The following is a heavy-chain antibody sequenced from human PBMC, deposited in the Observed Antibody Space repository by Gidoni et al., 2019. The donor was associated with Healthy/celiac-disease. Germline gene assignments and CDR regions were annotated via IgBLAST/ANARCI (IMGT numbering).Heavy chain of an antibody. Sequence: EVQLVESGGGLVQPGGSLRLSCASSGFPVSRKSMSWVRKAPGKGLVWVSVIYSGGSTYYADSVKGRFTISRDNSKNTLYLQMNSLRAEDTAVYYCARDIPDSNAFDIWGQGTMVTVSS. CDR1: GFPVSRKS. D-gene: IGHD2-15*01. V-gene: IGHV3-66*02. CDR2: IYSGGST. CDR3: ARDIPDSNAFDI. J-gene: IGHJ3*02.